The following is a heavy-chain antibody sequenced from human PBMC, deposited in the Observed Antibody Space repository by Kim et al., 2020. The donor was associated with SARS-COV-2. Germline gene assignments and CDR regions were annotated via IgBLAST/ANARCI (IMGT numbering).Heavy chain of an antibody. Sequence: GGSLRLSCAASGFTFSSYWMSWVRQAPGKGLEWVANIKQDGSGKYYVDSVKGRFTISRDNAKNSLYLQMNSVRAEDTAVYYCARDSSQSGFDYWGQGTLVTVSS. CDR1: GFTFSSYW. CDR2: IKQDGSGK. CDR3: ARDSSQSGFDY. D-gene: IGHD6-13*01. J-gene: IGHJ4*02. V-gene: IGHV3-7*01.